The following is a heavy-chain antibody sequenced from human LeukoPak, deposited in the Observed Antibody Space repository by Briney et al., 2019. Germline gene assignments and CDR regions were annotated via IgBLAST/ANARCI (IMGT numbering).Heavy chain of an antibody. CDR3: ASWWIQLWAYYFDY. V-gene: IGHV4-30-4*01. Sequence: SQTLSLTCTVSGVSISSGDYYWSWIRQPPGKGLEWIGYIYYSGSTYYNPSLKSRVTTSVDTSKNQFSLKLSSVTAADTAVYYCASWWIQLWAYYFDYWGQGTLVTVSS. CDR2: IYYSGST. CDR1: GVSISSGDYY. D-gene: IGHD5-18*01. J-gene: IGHJ4*02.